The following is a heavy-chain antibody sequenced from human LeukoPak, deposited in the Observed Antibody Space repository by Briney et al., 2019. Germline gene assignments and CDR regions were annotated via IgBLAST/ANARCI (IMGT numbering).Heavy chain of an antibody. CDR2: ISYDGSNK. CDR1: GFTFSSYA. V-gene: IGHV3-30-3*01. CDR3: ARDSDYYYYGMDV. J-gene: IGHJ6*02. Sequence: PGGSLRFSCAASGFTFSSYAMHWVRQAPGKGLEWVAVISYDGSNKYYADSVKGRFTIPRDNSKNTLYLQMNSLRAEDTAVYYCARDSDYYYYGMDVWGQGTTVTVSS.